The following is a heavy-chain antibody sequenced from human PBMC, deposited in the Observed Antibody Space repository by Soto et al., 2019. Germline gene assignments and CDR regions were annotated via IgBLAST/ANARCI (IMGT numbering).Heavy chain of an antibody. CDR3: ARNPNSDTWDWFDP. Sequence: QVQLVQSGAEVKKPGASVKVSCKASGYTFTSYGISWVRQATGQGLEWMGWISAYNGNTNYAQKLQGRVTMTTDTSTSTAYMELRSLRSDGTAGYYCARNPNSDTWDWFDPWGQGTLVTVSS. J-gene: IGHJ5*02. CDR1: GYTFTSYG. CDR2: ISAYNGNT. D-gene: IGHD1-1*01. V-gene: IGHV1-18*01.